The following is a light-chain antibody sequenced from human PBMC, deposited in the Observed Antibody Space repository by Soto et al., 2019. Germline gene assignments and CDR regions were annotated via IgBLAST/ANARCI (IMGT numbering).Light chain of an antibody. CDR2: GNS. J-gene: IGLJ2*01. CDR3: QSYDSSLSRV. CDR1: RSNIGAGYD. Sequence: QSVLTQPPSVSGAPGQRVTISCTGSRSNIGAGYDVHWYQQFPGTAPKLLIYGNSNRPAGVPDRFSGSKSGTAASLAITGLQAEDEADYYCQSYDSSLSRVFGGGTKLTVL. V-gene: IGLV1-40*01.